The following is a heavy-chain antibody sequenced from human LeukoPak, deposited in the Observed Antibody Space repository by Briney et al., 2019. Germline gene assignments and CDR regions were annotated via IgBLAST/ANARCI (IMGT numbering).Heavy chain of an antibody. D-gene: IGHD6-19*01. J-gene: IGHJ4*02. V-gene: IGHV4-39*01. CDR2: IYYSGST. Sequence: SETLSLTCTVSGGSISSDSYYWAWIRQPPGKGLEWIASIYYSGSTYYNPSLKSRVTISVDTSRNQFSLKLNSVTAAGTAVYYCASLAVAGLSEGYWGQGTLVTVSS. CDR1: GGSISSDSYY. CDR3: ASLAVAGLSEGY.